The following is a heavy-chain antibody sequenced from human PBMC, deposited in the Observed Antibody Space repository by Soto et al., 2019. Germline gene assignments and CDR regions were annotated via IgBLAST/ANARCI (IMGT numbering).Heavy chain of an antibody. CDR3: ARDNGDCYNEGAFDS. CDR2: ISYTGST. V-gene: IGHV4-30-4*01. J-gene: IGHJ3*02. CDR1: GVSISTGQYY. D-gene: IGHD2-21*01. Sequence: QVQLQESGPGLVKPSQTLSLTCSVSGVSISTGQYYWSWIRQSPGGGLQWIGYISYTGSTYYNPALKSRVSISADTTKIRFSLTLVNVTAADTAVYLCARDNGDCYNEGAFDSWGQGTMVTVSS.